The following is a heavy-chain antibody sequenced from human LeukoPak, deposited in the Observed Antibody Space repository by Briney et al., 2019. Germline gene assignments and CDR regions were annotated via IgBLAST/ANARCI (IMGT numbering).Heavy chain of an antibody. CDR1: GYSFTSYW. J-gene: IGHJ6*02. CDR3: ARHQRYYDFWSGYSNRYGMDV. D-gene: IGHD3-3*01. V-gene: IGHV5-51*01. Sequence: GESLKISCKGSGYSFTSYWIGWVRQMPGKGLEGMGIIYLGDFDTRYSPSFQGQVTISADKSISTAYLQWSSLKASDTAMYYCARHQRYYDFWSGYSNRYGMDVWGQGTTVTVSS. CDR2: IYLGDFDT.